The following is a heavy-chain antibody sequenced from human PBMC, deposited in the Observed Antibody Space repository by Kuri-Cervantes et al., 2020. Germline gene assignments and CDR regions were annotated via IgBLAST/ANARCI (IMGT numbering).Heavy chain of an antibody. J-gene: IGHJ4*02. V-gene: IGHV4-30-2*05. CDR3: ARGPYYYGSGSYPNYFDY. CDR2: IYHSGST. Sequence: SQTLSLTCAVSGGSISSGGYSWSWIRQPPGKGLEWIGYIYHSGSTYYNPSLKSRVTISVDTSKNQFSLKLSSVTAADTAVYYCARGPYYYGSGSYPNYFDYWGQGTLVPSPQ. CDR1: GGSISSGGYS. D-gene: IGHD3-10*01.